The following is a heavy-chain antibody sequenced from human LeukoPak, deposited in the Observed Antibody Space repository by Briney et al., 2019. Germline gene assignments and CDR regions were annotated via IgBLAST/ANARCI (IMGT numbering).Heavy chain of an antibody. CDR2: ISADGGST. CDR1: GINFADYA. CDR3: AKESGKFDY. Sequence: GGSLRLSCVVSGINFADYAMHWVRQPPGMGLEWVSLISADGGSTFSADSVKGRFSISRDNSKNSLYLQMNSLRSEDTAMYYCAKESGKFDYWGQGTLVAVSS. V-gene: IGHV3-43*02. J-gene: IGHJ4*02.